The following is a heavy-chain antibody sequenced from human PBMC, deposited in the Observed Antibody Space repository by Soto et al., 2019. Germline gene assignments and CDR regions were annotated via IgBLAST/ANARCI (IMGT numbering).Heavy chain of an antibody. CDR1: GFSFSTSA. D-gene: IGHD1-26*01. CDR2: ISGSSDVA. Sequence: VRLSESGGDLVQTGGSLRLSCAASGFSFSTSAMNWVRQAPGKGPAWISLISGSSDVAYYAESVTGRFTSSRDNSKNTLYLQMKRLRVEDTAIYYCAKYSGDFPVYNGLNVWGQGTTVIVSS. V-gene: IGHV3-23*01. CDR3: AKYSGDFPVYNGLNV. J-gene: IGHJ6*02.